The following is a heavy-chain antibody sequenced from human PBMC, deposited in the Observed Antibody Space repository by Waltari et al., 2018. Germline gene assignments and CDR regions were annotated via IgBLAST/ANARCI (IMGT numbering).Heavy chain of an antibody. V-gene: IGHV3-72*01. J-gene: IGHJ4*02. D-gene: IGHD2-21*02. CDR2: SKSKARNYIT. CDR1: GFASSDYD. CDR3: ARDQDGDSNLDY. Sequence: EVQLVESGGGLVQPGGSLRLSCAASGFASSDYDIDLVPQASDKRLEWVGRSKSKARNYITEYAASVRGRFSIFRDDSDNSLYLQMSSLKIEDTAVYYCARDQDGDSNLDYWGQGTLVAVSS.